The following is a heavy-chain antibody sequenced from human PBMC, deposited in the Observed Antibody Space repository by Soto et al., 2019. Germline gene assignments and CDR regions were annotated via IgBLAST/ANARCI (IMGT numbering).Heavy chain of an antibody. J-gene: IGHJ4*02. V-gene: IGHV4-30-4*01. CDR2: IDHSGSA. CDR3: AGELGTFYFEH. Sequence: QVQLRESGPGLVRPSQTLSLTCAVSTGSIRSGAYYWTWIRQPPGKGLEWIGYIDHSGSAYYNPSLKTRATISLDTSNQEFSLKLSSVTAADTAVYFCAGELGTFYFEHWGQGTLVTVSS. D-gene: IGHD7-27*01. CDR1: TGSIRSGAYY.